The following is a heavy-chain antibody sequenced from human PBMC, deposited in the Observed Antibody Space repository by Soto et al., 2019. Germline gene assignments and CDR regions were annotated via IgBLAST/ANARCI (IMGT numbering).Heavy chain of an antibody. J-gene: IGHJ5*02. V-gene: IGHV4-34*01. D-gene: IGHD6-19*01. CDR3: ARAVLYNWFDP. Sequence: SETLSLTCAVYGGSFSGYYWSWIRQPPGKGLEWIGEINHSGSTNYNPSLKSRVTISVDTSKNQFSLKLSSVTAADTAVYYCARAVLYNWFDPWGQGTLVTVSS. CDR1: GGSFSGYY. CDR2: INHSGST.